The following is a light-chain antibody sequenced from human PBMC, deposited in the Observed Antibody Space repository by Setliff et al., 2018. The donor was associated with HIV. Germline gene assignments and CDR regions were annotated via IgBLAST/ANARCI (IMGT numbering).Light chain of an antibody. V-gene: IGLV2-23*02. CDR3: CSYGSSDTFV. Sequence: QSALTQPASVSGSPGQSITVSCTGTSSDVGSYNLVSWYQQRPGKAPKLIMYEVTKWPSGISDRFSGSKSGSTASLTISGLQADDEADYYCCSYGSSDTFVFGTGTKVTVL. J-gene: IGLJ1*01. CDR2: EVT. CDR1: SSDVGSYNL.